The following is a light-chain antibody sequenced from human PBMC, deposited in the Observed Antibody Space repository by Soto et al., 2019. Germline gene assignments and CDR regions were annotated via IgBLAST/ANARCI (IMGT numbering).Light chain of an antibody. CDR3: QQYNSYPT. J-gene: IGKJ4*01. CDR1: QSISSW. Sequence: DIQMTQSPSTLSASVGDRVTITCRASQSISSWLAWYQQKPGKAAKLLIYDASRLESGVPSRFSGSGSWTEFTLTISSLQPDDFATYYCQQYNSYPTFGGGTKVDIK. V-gene: IGKV1-5*01. CDR2: DAS.